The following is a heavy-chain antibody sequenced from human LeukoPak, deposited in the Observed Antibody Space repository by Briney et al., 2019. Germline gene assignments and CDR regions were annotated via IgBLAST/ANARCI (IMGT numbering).Heavy chain of an antibody. CDR1: GFAFSGYW. D-gene: IGHD3-22*01. CDR3: ATSDDSSGSD. J-gene: IGHJ4*02. CDR2: INLDGSVI. Sequence: GGSLRLSCAASGFAFSGYWMSWVRQAPGKGLEWVANINLDGSVIHYVDSAKGRFTISRDNAKNSLYLQMNYLRAEDTALYYCATSDDSSGSDWGQGTLVTVSS. V-gene: IGHV3-7*01.